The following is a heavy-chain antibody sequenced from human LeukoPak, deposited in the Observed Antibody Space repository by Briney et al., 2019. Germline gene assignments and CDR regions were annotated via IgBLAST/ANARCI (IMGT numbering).Heavy chain of an antibody. CDR3: AKSEVVIAKGTYVTYFDY. V-gene: IGHV1-69*05. CDR1: GGTFSSYA. D-gene: IGHD2-21*01. J-gene: IGHJ4*02. Sequence: SVKVSCKASGGTFSSYAISWVRQAPGQGLEWMEGIIPIFGTANYAQKFQGRVTITTDESTSTAYMELSSLRSEDTAVYYCAKSEVVIAKGTYVTYFDYWGQGTLVTVSS. CDR2: IIPIFGTA.